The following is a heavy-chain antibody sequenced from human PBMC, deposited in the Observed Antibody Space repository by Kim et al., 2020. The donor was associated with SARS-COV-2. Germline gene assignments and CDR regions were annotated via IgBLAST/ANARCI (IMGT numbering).Heavy chain of an antibody. J-gene: IGHJ4*02. Sequence: GGSLRLSCAASGFTFSSYGMHWVRQAPGKGLEWVAVISYDGSNKYYADSVKGRFTISRDNSKNTLYLQMNSLRAEDTAVYYCAKSSSAYVDIVATYFAYWGQGTLVTVSS. CDR2: ISYDGSNK. CDR1: GFTFSSYG. CDR3: AKSSSAYVDIVATYFAY. D-gene: IGHD5-12*01. V-gene: IGHV3-30*18.